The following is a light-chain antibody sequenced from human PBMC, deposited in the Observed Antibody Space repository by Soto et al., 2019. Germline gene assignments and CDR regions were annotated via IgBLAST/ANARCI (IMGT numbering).Light chain of an antibody. V-gene: IGLV2-14*03. CDR1: SSDIGGNNF. CDR3: CEYAPISTLV. J-gene: IGLJ1*01. CDR2: AVT. Sequence: QSALTQPDSVSGFAGQSITISCTGTSSDIGGNNFVSWYQLHPDKAPKLIIYAVTNRPSGVSNRFSDSKSGSPTSLTFSGLRTEDDDDYYCCEYAPISTLVYGTGTKPTVL.